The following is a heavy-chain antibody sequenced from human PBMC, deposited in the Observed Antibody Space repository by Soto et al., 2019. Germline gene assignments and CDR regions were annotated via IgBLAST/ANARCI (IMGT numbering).Heavy chain of an antibody. V-gene: IGHV1-69*13. CDR2: IIPIFGTA. D-gene: IGHD2-2*01. CDR3: ARVVVPAARSYYYYYGIDV. CDR1: GGTFSSYA. Sequence: SVKVSCKASGGTFSSYAISWVRQAPGQGLEWMGGIIPIFGTANYAQKFQGRVTITADESTSTAYMELSSLRSEDTAVYYCARVVVPAARSYYYYYGIDVWGQGTTVTVSS. J-gene: IGHJ6*02.